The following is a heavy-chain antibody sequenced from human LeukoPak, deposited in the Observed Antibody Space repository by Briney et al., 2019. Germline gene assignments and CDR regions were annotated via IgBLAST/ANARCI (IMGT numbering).Heavy chain of an antibody. CDR2: IYHSGST. D-gene: IGHD3-10*01. CDR1: GGSISSGGYS. CDR3: VGLLLWFGELLGPFDY. Sequence: SQTLSLTCAVSGGSISSGGYSWSWIRQPPGKGLEWIGYIYHSGSTYYNPSLKSRVTISVDTSKNQFSLKLSSVTAADTAVYYCVGLLLWFGELLGPFDYWGQGTLVTVSS. V-gene: IGHV4-30-2*01. J-gene: IGHJ4*02.